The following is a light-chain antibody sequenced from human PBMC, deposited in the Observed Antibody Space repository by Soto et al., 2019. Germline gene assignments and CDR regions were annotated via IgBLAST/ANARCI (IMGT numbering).Light chain of an antibody. J-gene: IGLJ2*01. CDR2: SNN. Sequence: QSVLTQPPSASGSPGQRVTISCSGSSSNIGSNSVSWYQQVPGTAPKLFIYSNNQRPSGVPDRLSASKSGTSASLAFSGLRSEDEADYYCAAWDDSLSGVVFGGGTKLTVL. CDR1: SSNIGSNS. CDR3: AAWDDSLSGVV. V-gene: IGLV1-47*01.